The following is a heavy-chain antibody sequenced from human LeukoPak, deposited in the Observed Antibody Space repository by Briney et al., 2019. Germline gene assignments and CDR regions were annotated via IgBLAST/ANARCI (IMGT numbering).Heavy chain of an antibody. J-gene: IGHJ4*02. CDR3: ARPAGWWLRYFDY. CDR2: IKQDGSEK. D-gene: IGHD2-15*01. V-gene: IGHV3-7*01. Sequence: GGSLRLSCAASGFTFSNYWMTWVRQAPGKGLEWVGNIKQDGSEKYYADSVKGRFTISRDNSKNTLYLQMNSLRAEDTAVYYCARPAGWWLRYFDYWGQGTLVTVSS. CDR1: GFTFSNYW.